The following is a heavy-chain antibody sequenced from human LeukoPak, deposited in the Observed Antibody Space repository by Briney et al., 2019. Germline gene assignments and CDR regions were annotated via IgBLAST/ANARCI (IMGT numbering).Heavy chain of an antibody. D-gene: IGHD5-12*01. CDR2: INTNTGNP. CDR1: GYTFTSCA. V-gene: IGHV7-4-1*02. J-gene: IGHJ5*02. CDR3: AREGSYGGYHNWFDP. Sequence: ASVKVSCKASGYTFTSCAMNWVRQAPGQGLEWMGWINTNTGNPTYAQGFTGRFVFSLDTSVSTAYLQISSLKAEDTAVYYCAREGSYGGYHNWFDPWGQGTLVTVSS.